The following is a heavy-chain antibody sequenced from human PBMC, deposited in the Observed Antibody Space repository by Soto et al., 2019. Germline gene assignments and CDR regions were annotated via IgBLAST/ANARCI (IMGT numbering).Heavy chain of an antibody. Sequence: TSETLSLTCTVSGGSISSYYWSWIRQPPGKGLEWIGYIYYSGSTNYNPSLKSRVTISVDTSKNQFSLKLSSVTAADTAVYYCAREDYDSSGYYPKFEYWGQGTLVTVSS. V-gene: IGHV4-59*01. D-gene: IGHD3-22*01. CDR3: AREDYDSSGYYPKFEY. J-gene: IGHJ4*02. CDR2: IYYSGST. CDR1: GGSISSYY.